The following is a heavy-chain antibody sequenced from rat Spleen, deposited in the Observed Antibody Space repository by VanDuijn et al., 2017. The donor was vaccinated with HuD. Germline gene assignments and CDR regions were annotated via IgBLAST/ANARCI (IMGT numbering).Heavy chain of an antibody. Sequence: EVQLVESGGGLVQPGRSLKFSCAASGFTFSDYTMAWVRQAPKKGLEWVASITNSGGSTYYRDSVKGRFTISRDNAKSTLYLQMDSLRSEDTATYYCARQGYLRDWYFDFWGPGTMVTVSS. CDR1: GFTFSDYT. CDR3: ARQGYLRDWYFDF. CDR2: ITNSGGST. D-gene: IGHD2-7*01. J-gene: IGHJ1*01. V-gene: IGHV5-17*01.